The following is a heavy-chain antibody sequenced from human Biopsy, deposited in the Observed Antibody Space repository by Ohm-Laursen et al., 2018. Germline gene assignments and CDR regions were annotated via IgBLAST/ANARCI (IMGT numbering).Heavy chain of an antibody. CDR3: AKDGGQWLGGAFDI. CDR1: GFNFNDYG. D-gene: IGHD6-19*01. J-gene: IGHJ3*02. Sequence: SLRLSCAASGFNFNDYGMHWVRQAPGKGLEWVAVISHDGRSRFYVDSVKGRFTIPRDRSRDTVHLQMNSLRYEDTALYYCAKDGGQWLGGAFDIWGHGTMVSVSS. V-gene: IGHV3-30*18. CDR2: ISHDGRSR.